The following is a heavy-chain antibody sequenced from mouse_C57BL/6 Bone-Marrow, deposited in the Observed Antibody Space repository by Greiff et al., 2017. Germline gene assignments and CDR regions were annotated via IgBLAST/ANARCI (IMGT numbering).Heavy chain of an antibody. V-gene: IGHV10-1*01. J-gene: IGHJ1*03. CDR1: GFSFNTYA. Sequence: EVQLVESGGGLVQPKGSLKLSCAASGFSFNTYAMNWVRQAPGKGLEWVARIRSKSNNYATYYADSVKDRFTISRDDSESMLYLQMINLKTEDTAMYYCVRPFYGYDAYFDVWGTGTTVTVSS. CDR2: IRSKSNNYAT. CDR3: VRPFYGYDAYFDV. D-gene: IGHD2-14*01.